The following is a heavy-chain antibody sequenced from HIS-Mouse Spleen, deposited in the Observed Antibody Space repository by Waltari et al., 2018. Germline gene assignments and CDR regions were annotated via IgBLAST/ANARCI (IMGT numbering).Heavy chain of an antibody. CDR2: INPNSGNT. CDR1: GYTFTSYD. D-gene: IGHD5-18*01. J-gene: IGHJ5*02. V-gene: IGHV1-8*01. Sequence: QVQLVQSGAEVKKPGASVKVPCKASGYTFTSYDINWFRQAPAKRVAGMRWINPNSGNTGYEQKFQGRVTMTRNTSISTAYMELSSLRSEDTAVYYCARIGSHRRGYSYGYWFDPWGQGTLVTVSS. CDR3: ARIGSHRRGYSYGYWFDP.